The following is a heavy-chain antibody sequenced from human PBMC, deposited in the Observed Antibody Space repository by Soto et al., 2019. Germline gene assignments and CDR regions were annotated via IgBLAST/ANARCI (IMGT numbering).Heavy chain of an antibody. J-gene: IGHJ5*02. CDR2: IYYSGST. D-gene: IGHD3-3*01. V-gene: IGHV4-30-4*01. Sequence: SETLSLTCTVSGGSISSGDYYWSWIRQPPGKGLEWIGYIYYSGSTYYNPSLKSRVTISVDTSKNQFSLKLSSVTAADTAVYYCARGDFWSGYYPCFAPWGQETLVTVSS. CDR1: GGSISSGDYY. CDR3: ARGDFWSGYYPCFAP.